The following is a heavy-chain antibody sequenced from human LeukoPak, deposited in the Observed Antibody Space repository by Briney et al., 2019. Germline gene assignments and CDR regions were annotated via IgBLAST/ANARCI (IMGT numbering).Heavy chain of an antibody. D-gene: IGHD3-10*01. V-gene: IGHV4-39*01. Sequence: SETLSLTCTVSGGSISSGSYYWGWIRQPPGKGLEWIGSIYYSGSTYYNPSLKSRVTISVDTSKNQFSLKLSSVTAADTAVYYCARHRQMYYYGSGPRSRPGRGNYYMDVWGKGTTVTISS. CDR2: IYYSGST. J-gene: IGHJ6*03. CDR3: ARHRQMYYYGSGPRSRPGRGNYYMDV. CDR1: GGSISSGSYY.